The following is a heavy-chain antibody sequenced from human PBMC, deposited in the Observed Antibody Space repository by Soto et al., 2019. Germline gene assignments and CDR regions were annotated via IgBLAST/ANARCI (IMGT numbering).Heavy chain of an antibody. Sequence: SLRLSCAASGFTFSNAWMNWVRQAPGKGLEWVGRIKSKTDGGTTDYAAPVKGRFTISRDDSKNTLYLQMNSLKTEDTAVYYCTTGYCISTSCYEPYYYYYGMDVWGQGTTVTVSS. CDR1: GFTFSNAW. V-gene: IGHV3-15*07. D-gene: IGHD2-2*01. CDR3: TTGYCISTSCYEPYYYYYGMDV. J-gene: IGHJ6*02. CDR2: IKSKTDGGTT.